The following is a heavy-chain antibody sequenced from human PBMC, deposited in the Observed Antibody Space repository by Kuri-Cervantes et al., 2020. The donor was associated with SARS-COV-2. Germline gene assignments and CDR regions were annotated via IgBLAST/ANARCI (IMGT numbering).Heavy chain of an antibody. CDR2: ISGSGGST. CDR1: GFTFSSYA. Sequence: GESLKISCAASGFTFSSYAMSWVRQAPGKGLEWVSAISGSGGSTYYADSVKGRFTISRDNPKNTLYLQMNSLRAEDTAVYYCAKDLGRPNWFDPWGQGTLVTVSS. CDR3: AKDLGRPNWFDP. V-gene: IGHV3-23*01. J-gene: IGHJ5*02.